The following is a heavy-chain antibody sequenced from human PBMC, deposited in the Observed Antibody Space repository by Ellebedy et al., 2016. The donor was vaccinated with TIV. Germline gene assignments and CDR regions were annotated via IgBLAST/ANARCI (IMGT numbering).Heavy chain of an antibody. D-gene: IGHD3-16*01. CDR1: GFSTSG. Sequence: GESLEISCAASGFSTSGMHWVRQAPGKGLEWVAFIRSDGTTKYYADFVKGRFTISRDNSKNTLDLQMTSLRAEDTALYYCVKGAYPVPTVMAVWGQGTMVIVSS. CDR3: VKGAYPVPTVMAV. V-gene: IGHV3-30*02. J-gene: IGHJ6*02. CDR2: IRSDGTTK.